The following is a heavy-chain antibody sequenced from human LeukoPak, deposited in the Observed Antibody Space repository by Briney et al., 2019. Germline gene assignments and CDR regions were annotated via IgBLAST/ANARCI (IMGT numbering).Heavy chain of an antibody. CDR3: TRATGATPRYFDY. CDR1: GGSISSYY. V-gene: IGHV4-59*12. J-gene: IGHJ4*02. Sequence: SETLSLTCAVSGGSISSYYWSWIRQSPGRGLEYIGHIYYNGRTEYNPSLKSRVTMSVDTSKNQFSLKLSSVTAADTAVYYCTRATGATPRYFDYWGQGTLVTVSS. D-gene: IGHD1-26*01. CDR2: IYYNGRT.